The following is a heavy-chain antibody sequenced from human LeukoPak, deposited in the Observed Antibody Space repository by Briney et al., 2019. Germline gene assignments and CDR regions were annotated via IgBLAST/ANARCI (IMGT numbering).Heavy chain of an antibody. CDR2: ISWNSGSI. CDR1: GFTFDDYA. D-gene: IGHD3-22*01. Sequence: GRSLRLSCAASGFTFDDYAMHWVRQAPGKGLEWVSGISWNSGSIGYADSVKGRFTISRDNAKNSLYLQMNSLRPEDMALYYCVKSIYYDSSGPFDYWGQGTLVTVSS. J-gene: IGHJ4*02. V-gene: IGHV3-9*03. CDR3: VKSIYYDSSGPFDY.